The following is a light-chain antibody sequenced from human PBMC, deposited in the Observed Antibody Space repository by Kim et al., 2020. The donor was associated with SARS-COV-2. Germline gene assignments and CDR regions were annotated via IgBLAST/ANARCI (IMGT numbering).Light chain of an antibody. Sequence: LSLSPGERATLSCRASQSVSSYLAWCQQKPGQAPRLLIYDASNRATGIPARFSGSGSGTDFTLTISSLEPEDFAVYYCQQRSNLLTFGGGTKVEI. CDR3: QQRSNLLT. CDR2: DAS. V-gene: IGKV3-11*01. J-gene: IGKJ4*01. CDR1: QSVSSY.